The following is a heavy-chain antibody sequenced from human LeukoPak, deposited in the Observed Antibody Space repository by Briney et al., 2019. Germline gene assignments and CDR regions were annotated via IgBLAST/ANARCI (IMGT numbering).Heavy chain of an antibody. Sequence: GGSLRLSCAASGFTVSSNYMSWVRQAPGKGLEWVSVIYSGGSTYYADSVKGRFTISRDNSKNTLYLQMNSLRPEDTAVYYCARNTYYYDSSGYSDYWGQGTLVTVSS. CDR3: ARNTYYYDSSGYSDY. CDR1: GFTVSSNY. CDR2: IYSGGST. D-gene: IGHD3-22*01. J-gene: IGHJ4*02. V-gene: IGHV3-53*01.